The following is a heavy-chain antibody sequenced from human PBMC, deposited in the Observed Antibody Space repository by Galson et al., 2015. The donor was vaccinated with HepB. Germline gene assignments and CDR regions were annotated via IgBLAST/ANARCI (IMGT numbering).Heavy chain of an antibody. CDR1: GFTFSSYA. D-gene: IGHD3-22*01. CDR3: AKDTGFYDSSGFDY. CDR2: ISGSGGST. J-gene: IGHJ4*02. Sequence: SLRLSCAASGFTFSSYAMSWVRQAPGKGLEWVSAISGSGGSTYYADSVEGRFTISRDNSKNTLYLQMNSLRAEDTAVYYCAKDTGFYDSSGFDYWGQGTLVTVSS. V-gene: IGHV3-23*01.